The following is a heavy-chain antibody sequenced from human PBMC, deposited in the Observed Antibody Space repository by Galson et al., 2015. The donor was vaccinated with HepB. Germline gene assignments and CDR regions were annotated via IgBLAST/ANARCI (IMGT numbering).Heavy chain of an antibody. CDR2: ISAYNGNT. Sequence: SVKVSCKASGYTFTSYGISWVRQAPGQGLEWMGWISAYNGNTNYAQKLQGRVAMTKDTSTSTAYMELRSLRSDDTAVYYCAREGVITTILDWRSYYYYMAVWGKGTTVTVSS. CDR3: AREGVITTILDWRSYYYYMAV. V-gene: IGHV1-18*01. D-gene: IGHD3-3*01. J-gene: IGHJ6*03. CDR1: GYTFTSYG.